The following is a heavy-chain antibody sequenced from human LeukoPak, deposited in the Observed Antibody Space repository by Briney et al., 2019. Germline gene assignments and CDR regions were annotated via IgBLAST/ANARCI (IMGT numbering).Heavy chain of an antibody. CDR2: ISAGGTIT. J-gene: IGHJ6*02. CDR3: ARGLAFGELSHYYGLDV. V-gene: IGHV3-23*01. Sequence: QPGGSLRPSSAASGFTFSSYGMRWVRPTPGKGLEWVSAISAGGTITYYADSVKGRFTISRDNSKNTLSLQMNSLEAEGTAVYYCARGLAFGELSHYYGLDVWGQGTTVTVSS. CDR1: GFTFSSYG. D-gene: IGHD3-10*01.